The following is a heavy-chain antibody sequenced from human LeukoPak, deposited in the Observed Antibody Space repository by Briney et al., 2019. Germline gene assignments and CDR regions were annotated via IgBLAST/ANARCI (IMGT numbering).Heavy chain of an antibody. CDR2: ISSSSSYI. D-gene: IGHD2-8*01. V-gene: IGHV3-21*01. J-gene: IGHJ5*02. CDR3: ARDISGVLRT. CDR1: GFTFSSYS. Sequence: GGSLRLSCAASGFTFSSYSMNWVRQAPGKGLEWVSSISSSSSYIYYADSVKGRFTISRDNAKNSLYPQMNSLRAEDTAVYYCARDISGVLRTWGQGTLVTVSS.